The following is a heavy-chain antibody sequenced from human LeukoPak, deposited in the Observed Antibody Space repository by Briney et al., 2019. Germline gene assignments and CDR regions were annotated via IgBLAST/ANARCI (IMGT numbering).Heavy chain of an antibody. J-gene: IGHJ4*02. CDR2: IHSNGGT. CDR3: ARHVSGIYGSRGDLDY. V-gene: IGHV4-59*08. Sequence: SETLSLTCSVSGGSISGFYWSWVRQPPGKGLEWIGYIHSNGGTNYNPSLKGRVTMSVDTSKNQFSLKLNSVTAADTAVYYCARHVSGIYGSRGDLDYWGPGTLVTVSS. D-gene: IGHD3-10*01. CDR1: GGSISGFY.